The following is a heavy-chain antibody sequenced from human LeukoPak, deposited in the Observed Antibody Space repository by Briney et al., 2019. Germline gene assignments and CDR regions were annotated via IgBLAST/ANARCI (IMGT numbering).Heavy chain of an antibody. CDR2: IYYSGST. J-gene: IGHJ4*02. CDR1: GGSISSYY. D-gene: IGHD3-10*01. Sequence: PSETLSLTCTVSGGSISSYYWSWIRQTPGKGLEWIGYIYYSGSTNFNPSLKSRVTISVDTSKNQFSLKLSSVTAADTAVYYCARLRTRITMVRGVLIARDYWGQGTLVTVSS. CDR3: ARLRTRITMVRGVLIARDY. V-gene: IGHV4-59*12.